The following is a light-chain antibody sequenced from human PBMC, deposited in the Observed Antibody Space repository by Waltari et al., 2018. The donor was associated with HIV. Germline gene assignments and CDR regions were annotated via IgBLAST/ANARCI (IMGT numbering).Light chain of an antibody. Sequence: SYELTLPPSVSVSPGQTARKTFSGDALPKQYAYWYQQKPGHAPVLGIYKDSERPSGIPERFSGSSSGTTVTLTISGVQAGDEADYYCQSADSSGTYKVFGGGTKLTVL. J-gene: IGLJ3*02. CDR3: QSADSSGTYKV. CDR2: KDS. V-gene: IGLV3-25*03. CDR1: ALPKQY.